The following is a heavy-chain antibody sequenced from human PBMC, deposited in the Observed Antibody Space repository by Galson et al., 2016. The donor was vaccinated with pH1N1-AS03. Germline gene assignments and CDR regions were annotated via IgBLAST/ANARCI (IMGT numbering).Heavy chain of an antibody. CDR1: GFTVSSGY. D-gene: IGHD3-3*01. CDR3: AGVEGFANGINV. Sequence: SLRLSCAATGFTVSSGYHMSWVRQAPGKGLEWVSVIHPGGDTYNADSVKGRFTISRDNFENMVYLQMNSLRPEDTAVYYCAGVEGFANGINVWGQGTTVTVSS. V-gene: IGHV3-66*02. J-gene: IGHJ6*02. CDR2: IHPGGDT.